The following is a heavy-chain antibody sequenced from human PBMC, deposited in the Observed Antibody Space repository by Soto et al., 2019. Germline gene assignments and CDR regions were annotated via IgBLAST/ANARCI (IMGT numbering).Heavy chain of an antibody. CDR1: GFIFSTYA. J-gene: IGHJ4*02. CDR3: ARDHNRWLPDY. CDR2: ISSDGSKK. Sequence: GGSLRLSCAASGFIFSTYAMHWVRQAPGKGLEWVAVISSDGSKKYNADSVKGRFTISRDNSKKSLDLQMNSLRVEDTAVYYCARDHNRWLPDYWGQGTLVTVSS. D-gene: IGHD3-22*01. V-gene: IGHV3-30-3*01.